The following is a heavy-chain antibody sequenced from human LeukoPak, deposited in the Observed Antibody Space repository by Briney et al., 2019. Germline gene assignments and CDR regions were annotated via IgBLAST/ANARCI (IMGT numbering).Heavy chain of an antibody. CDR1: GGSITSSSYY. CDR2: IYYSGST. CDR3: ARQLNWAFDY. J-gene: IGHJ4*02. Sequence: SETLSLTCTVSGGSITSSSYYWGWIRQPPGKGLEWIGYIYYSGSTYYNPSLKSRVTISVDTSKNQFSLKLSSVTAADTAVYYCARQLNWAFDYWGLGTLVTVSS. V-gene: IGHV4-39*01. D-gene: IGHD7-27*01.